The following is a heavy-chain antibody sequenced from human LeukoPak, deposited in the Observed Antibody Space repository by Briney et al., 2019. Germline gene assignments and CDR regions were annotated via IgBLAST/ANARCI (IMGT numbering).Heavy chain of an antibody. Sequence: GGSLRLSCAASGFTFSSYSMNWVRQAPGKGLEWVSYISSSSSTIYCADSVKGRFTISRDNAKNSLYLQMNSLRAEDTAVYYCATVRDFWSGYPDAFDIWGQGTMVTVSS. J-gene: IGHJ3*02. CDR2: ISSSSSTI. CDR3: ATVRDFWSGYPDAFDI. D-gene: IGHD3-3*01. V-gene: IGHV3-48*01. CDR1: GFTFSSYS.